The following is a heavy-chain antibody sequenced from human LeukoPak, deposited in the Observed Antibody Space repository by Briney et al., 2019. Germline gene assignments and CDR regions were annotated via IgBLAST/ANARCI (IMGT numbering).Heavy chain of an antibody. CDR1: GSMSNHF. CDR2: IYYSGNT. D-gene: IGHD3-10*01. J-gene: IGHJ4*02. Sequence: SETLSLTCTVFGSMSNHFWSWIRQPPGKGLEWIGFIYYSGNTNYNPSLKSRVTMSVDTSKSQFSLNLTSVTAADTAVYYCARGWFGELSHFNFWGQGTLVRVSS. V-gene: IGHV4-59*11. CDR3: ARGWFGELSHFNF.